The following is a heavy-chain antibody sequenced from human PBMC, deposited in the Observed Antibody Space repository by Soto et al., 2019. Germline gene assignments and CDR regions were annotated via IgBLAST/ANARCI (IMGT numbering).Heavy chain of an antibody. Sequence: VASVKVSCKASGYTFTGYYMHWVRQAPGQGLEWMGWINPNSGGTNYAQKFQGWVTMTRDTSISTAYMELSRLRSDDTAVYYCATSDSSSWYWVYWGQGTLVTVSS. CDR1: GYTFTGYY. CDR3: ATSDSSSWYWVY. V-gene: IGHV1-2*04. D-gene: IGHD6-13*01. J-gene: IGHJ4*02. CDR2: INPNSGGT.